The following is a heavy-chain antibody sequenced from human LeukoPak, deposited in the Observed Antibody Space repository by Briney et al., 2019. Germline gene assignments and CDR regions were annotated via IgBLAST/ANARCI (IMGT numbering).Heavy chain of an antibody. D-gene: IGHD4-11*01. V-gene: IGHV4-59*01. CDR2: IYYSGST. CDR1: GGSISSYY. J-gene: IGHJ5*02. Sequence: KASETLSLTCTVSGGSISSYYWSWIRQPPGKGLEWIGYIYYSGSTNYNPSLKSRVTISVDTSKNQFSLKLSSVTAADTAVYYCARDGDNSNYVVWFDPWGQGTMVTVSS. CDR3: ARDGDNSNYVVWFDP.